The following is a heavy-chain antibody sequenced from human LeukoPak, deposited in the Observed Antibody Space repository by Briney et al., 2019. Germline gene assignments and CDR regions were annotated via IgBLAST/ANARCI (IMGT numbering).Heavy chain of an antibody. CDR3: ARASTPRRYCSSTSCYSEYFQH. CDR2: INHSGST. V-gene: IGHV4-34*01. D-gene: IGHD2-2*01. J-gene: IGHJ1*01. Sequence: SETLSLTCAVYGGSFSGYYWSWIRQPPGKGLEWIGEINHSGSTNYNPSLKSRVTISVDTSKTQFSLKLSSVTAADTAVYYCARASTPRRYCSSTSCYSEYFQHWGQGTLVTVSS. CDR1: GGSFSGYY.